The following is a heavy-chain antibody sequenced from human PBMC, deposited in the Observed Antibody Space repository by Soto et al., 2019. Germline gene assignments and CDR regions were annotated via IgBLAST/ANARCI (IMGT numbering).Heavy chain of an antibody. J-gene: IGHJ4*02. V-gene: IGHV1-3*01. CDR1: GYTFTNYA. D-gene: IGHD3-22*01. Sequence: ASVKVSCKASGYTFTNYAMHWVRQAPGQRLEWMGWINAGNGNTKYSQKFQGRVTITRDTSATIVYIELSSLRSEDTAVYYCARPKEAARRPKTDSSGYYAYWGQRTLV. CDR3: ARPKEAARRPKTDSSGYYAY. CDR2: INAGNGNT.